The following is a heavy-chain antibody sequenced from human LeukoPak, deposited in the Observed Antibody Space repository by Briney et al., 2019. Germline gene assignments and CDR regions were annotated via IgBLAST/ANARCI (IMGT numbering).Heavy chain of an antibody. Sequence: GRSLRLSCAASGFTFDDYGMHWVRQAPGKGLEWVSGISWNSGSTGYADSVKGRFTTSRDISLHLQMNSLRAEDTAVYYCVRNNNNDYWGQGTLVTVSS. CDR3: VRNNNNDY. CDR2: ISWNSGST. V-gene: IGHV3-9*01. D-gene: IGHD2/OR15-2a*01. J-gene: IGHJ4*01. CDR1: GFTFDDYG.